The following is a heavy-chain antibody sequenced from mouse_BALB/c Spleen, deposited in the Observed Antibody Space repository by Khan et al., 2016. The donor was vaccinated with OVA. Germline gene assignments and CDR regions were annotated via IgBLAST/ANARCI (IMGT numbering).Heavy chain of an antibody. V-gene: IGHV5-6*01. Sequence: EVELVESGGDFVRPGGSLKLSCAASGFTFSTYGMSWVRQTPDKRLEWVATINTGGAYTYYPDSVKGRFTISSDNAKNTLYLQLSSLKSEDTAIYYGARLAYYYDSEGFAYWGQGTLVTVSA. CDR1: GFTFSTYG. D-gene: IGHD1-1*01. J-gene: IGHJ3*01. CDR2: INTGGAYT. CDR3: ARLAYYYDSEGFAY.